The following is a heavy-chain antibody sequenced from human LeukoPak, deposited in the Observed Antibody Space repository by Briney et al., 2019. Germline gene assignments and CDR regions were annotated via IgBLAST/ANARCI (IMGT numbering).Heavy chain of an antibody. CDR2: IYYSGST. D-gene: IGHD5-18*01. J-gene: IGHJ1*01. CDR3: ARGGYSYEVVFGYFQH. V-gene: IGHV4-59*01. CDR1: GGSISSYY. Sequence: PSETLSLTCTVSGGSISSYYWGWIRQPPGKGLEWIGYIYYSGSTNYNPSLKSRVTISVDTSKNQFSLQLSSVTAADTAVHYCARGGYSYEVVFGYFQHWGQGTLVTVSS.